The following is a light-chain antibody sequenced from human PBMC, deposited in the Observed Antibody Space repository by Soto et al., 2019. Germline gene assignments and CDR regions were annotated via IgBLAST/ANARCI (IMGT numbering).Light chain of an antibody. J-gene: IGKJ2*01. CDR3: QQYDSAPYT. CDR1: QSVLYSSNNKNY. CDR2: WAS. V-gene: IGKV4-1*01. Sequence: DIVMTQSPDSLAVSLGERATINCKSSQSVLYSSNNKNYLAWYQQEPGQPPKLLIYWASTREYGVPDRFSGSGSGTDFTLTIISLQAEDGAVYYCQQYDSAPYTFGQGTKLEIK.